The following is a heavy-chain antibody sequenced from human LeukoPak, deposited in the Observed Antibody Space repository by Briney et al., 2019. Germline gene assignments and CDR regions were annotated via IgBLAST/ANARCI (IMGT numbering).Heavy chain of an antibody. Sequence: SVKVSCKASGFTFTSSAMQWVRQARGQRLEWIGWIVVGSGNTNYAQKFQERVTITRDMSTSTAYMELSSLRSEDTAVYYCAAYYYDSSGQYYFDYWGQGTLVTVFS. CDR1: GFTFTSSA. V-gene: IGHV1-58*02. J-gene: IGHJ4*02. D-gene: IGHD3-22*01. CDR3: AAYYYDSSGQYYFDY. CDR2: IVVGSGNT.